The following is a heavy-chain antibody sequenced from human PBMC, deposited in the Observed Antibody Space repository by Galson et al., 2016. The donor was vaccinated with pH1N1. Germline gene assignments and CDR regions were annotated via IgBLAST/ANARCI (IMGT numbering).Heavy chain of an antibody. J-gene: IGHJ4*02. CDR3: ARVSPHNLSSDY. Sequence: SVKVSCKASEYTFIGYYIHWMRQAPGHGLAWMGRINPNNGDTHYAQNFQGRVTMTRDTSISTAYMELNSLRSDDTAVYYCARVSPHNLSSDYGGQGTQVTVSS. CDR2: INPNNGDT. CDR1: EYTFIGYY. D-gene: IGHD1-1*01. V-gene: IGHV1-2*06.